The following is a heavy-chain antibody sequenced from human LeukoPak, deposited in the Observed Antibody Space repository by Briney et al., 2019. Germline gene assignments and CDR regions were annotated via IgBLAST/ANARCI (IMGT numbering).Heavy chain of an antibody. Sequence: TGGSLRLSCSASGFTFSRYAMHWVRQAPGKGLEYVSAISSNGGSTYYGDSVKGIFTISRDNSKNTLYLQMSSLRAEDTAVYYCVKARGIQLWLPGDYWGQGTLVTVSS. J-gene: IGHJ4*02. V-gene: IGHV3-64D*09. CDR3: VKARGIQLWLPGDY. CDR2: ISSNGGST. D-gene: IGHD5-18*01. CDR1: GFTFSRYA.